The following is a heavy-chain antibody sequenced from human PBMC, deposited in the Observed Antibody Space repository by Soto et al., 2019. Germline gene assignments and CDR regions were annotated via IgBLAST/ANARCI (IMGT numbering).Heavy chain of an antibody. J-gene: IGHJ4*02. CDR2: ISAYNGNT. Sequence: QVQLVQSGAEVKKPGASVKVSCKASGYTFTSYGISWVRQAPGQGLEWMGWISAYNGNTNYAQKLQGRVTMTTDTXTXXAYMELRRLRADETAVYYCARVYRITMVRGELSEYWGQGTLVTVSS. CDR3: ARVYRITMVRGELSEY. D-gene: IGHD3-10*01. V-gene: IGHV1-18*01. CDR1: GYTFTSYG.